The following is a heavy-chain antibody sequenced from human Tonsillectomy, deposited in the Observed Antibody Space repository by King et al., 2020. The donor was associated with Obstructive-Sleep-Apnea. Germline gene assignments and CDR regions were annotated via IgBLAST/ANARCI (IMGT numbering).Heavy chain of an antibody. V-gene: IGHV1-18*01. Sequence: QVQLVQSGAEVKKPGASVKVSCKPSGYSFSSFGISWVRQAPGQGLEWIGWISVYNGNTNCAQKLQGRVTMTTDTSTSTVYMELRSLRYDDTAVYYCARDSSIAAAGDAFDIWGQGTMVTVSS. D-gene: IGHD6-13*01. CDR3: ARDSSIAAAGDAFDI. J-gene: IGHJ3*02. CDR1: GYSFSSFG. CDR2: ISVYNGNT.